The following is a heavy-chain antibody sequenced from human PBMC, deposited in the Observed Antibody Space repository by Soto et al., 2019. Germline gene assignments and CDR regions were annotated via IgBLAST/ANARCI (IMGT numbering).Heavy chain of an antibody. CDR2: ISGSGGST. J-gene: IGHJ4*02. Sequence: GGSLRLSCAASGFTFSSYAMSWVRQAPGKGLEWVSAISGSGGSTYYADSVKGRFTISRDNSKNTLYLQMNSLRAEDTAVYYCAKDCTFGGVIVSAFDYWGQGTLVTVSS. V-gene: IGHV3-23*01. CDR3: AKDCTFGGVIVSAFDY. D-gene: IGHD3-16*02. CDR1: GFTFSSYA.